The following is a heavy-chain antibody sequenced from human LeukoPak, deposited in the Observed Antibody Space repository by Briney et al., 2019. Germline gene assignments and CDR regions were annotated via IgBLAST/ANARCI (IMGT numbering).Heavy chain of an antibody. D-gene: IGHD3-10*01. CDR3: AKTRTIRGVTLLFDY. V-gene: IGHV3-23*01. Sequence: PGGSLRLSCAASGFTFGNYAMRWVRQAPGKGLEWVSGISGSGNITDYADSVKGRFTISRDNSRNTLYLQMNSLRAEDTAVYYCAKTRTIRGVTLLFDYWGQGTLVTVSS. CDR1: GFTFGNYA. J-gene: IGHJ4*02. CDR2: ISGSGNIT.